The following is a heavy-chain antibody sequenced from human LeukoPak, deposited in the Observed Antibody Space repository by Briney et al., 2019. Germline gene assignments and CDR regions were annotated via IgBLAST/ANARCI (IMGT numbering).Heavy chain of an antibody. V-gene: IGHV1-46*01. CDR2: INPSGGST. Sequence: ASVKVSCKASGYTFTIYYIHWVRQAPGQGLEWVGIINPSGGSTSYAQKFQGRVTMTRDTSTSTVYMELSSLRSEDTAVYYCARDRLVATSLFDYWGQGTLVTVSS. D-gene: IGHD5-12*01. J-gene: IGHJ4*02. CDR1: GYTFTIYY. CDR3: ARDRLVATSLFDY.